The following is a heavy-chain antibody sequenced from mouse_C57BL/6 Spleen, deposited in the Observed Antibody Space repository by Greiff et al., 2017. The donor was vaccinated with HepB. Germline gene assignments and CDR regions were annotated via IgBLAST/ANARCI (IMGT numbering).Heavy chain of an antibody. J-gene: IGHJ1*03. CDR3: SSTGYGSSYFWYFDV. V-gene: IGHV6-3*01. D-gene: IGHD1-1*01. Sequence: EVQLQESGGGLVQPGGSMKLSCVASGFTFSNYWMNWVRQSPEKGLEWVAQIRLKSDNYATHYAESVKGRFTISRDDSKSSVYLQMNNLRAEDTGIYYCSSTGYGSSYFWYFDVWGTGTTVTVSS. CDR2: IRLKSDNYAT. CDR1: GFTFSNYW.